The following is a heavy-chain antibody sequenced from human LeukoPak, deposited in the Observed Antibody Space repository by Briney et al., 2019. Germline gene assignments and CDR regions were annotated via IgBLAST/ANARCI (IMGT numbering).Heavy chain of an antibody. CDR1: GGSFSGYY. CDR3: ARGLGGLSPVYWFDP. Sequence: PSETLSLTCAVYGGSFSGYYWSWIRQPPGKGLEWIGEINHSGSTNYNPSLKSRVTISVDTSKNQFSLKLSSVTAADTAVYYCARGLGGLSPVYWFDPWGQGTLVTVSS. D-gene: IGHD3-16*01. CDR2: INHSGST. J-gene: IGHJ5*02. V-gene: IGHV4-34*01.